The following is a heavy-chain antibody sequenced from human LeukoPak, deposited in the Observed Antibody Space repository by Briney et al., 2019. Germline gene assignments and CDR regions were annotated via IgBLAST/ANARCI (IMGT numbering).Heavy chain of an antibody. CDR2: ISGSGGST. CDR1: GFTFSSYS. D-gene: IGHD6-13*01. Sequence: GGSLRLSCAASGFTFSSYSMNWARQAPGKGLEWVSAISGSGGSTYYADSVKGRFTISRDNSKNTMYLQMNSLRAEDTAVYYCAKGGRSSWVDYWGQGTLVTVSS. CDR3: AKGGRSSWVDY. J-gene: IGHJ4*02. V-gene: IGHV3-23*01.